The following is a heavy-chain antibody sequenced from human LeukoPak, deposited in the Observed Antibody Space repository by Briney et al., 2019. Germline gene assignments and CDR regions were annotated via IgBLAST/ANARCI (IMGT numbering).Heavy chain of an antibody. CDR2: IYHSGST. V-gene: IGHV4-34*01. Sequence: SETLSLTCADYGGSFSGYYWSCIRQPPGKGLEWIGSIYHSGSTYYNPSLKSRVTISVDTSKNQFTLKLSSVTAADTAVYYCARHYYYYYMDVWGKGTTVTISS. J-gene: IGHJ6*03. CDR3: ARHYYYYYMDV. CDR1: GGSFSGYY.